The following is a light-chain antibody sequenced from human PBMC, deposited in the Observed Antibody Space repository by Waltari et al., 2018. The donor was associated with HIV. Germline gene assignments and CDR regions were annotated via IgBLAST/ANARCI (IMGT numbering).Light chain of an antibody. CDR3: AAWDDRLSGRV. CDR1: SSNIEFNY. J-gene: IGLJ1*01. V-gene: IGLV1-47*02. Sequence: QSVLTQPPSASGTPGQRVTISCSGSSSNIEFNYVYWYQQVPGTAPKLLIYNNDQWPSGVPDRFSASKSGTSASLVISGLRSEDEADYYCAAWDDRLSGRVFGTGTRVTVL. CDR2: NND.